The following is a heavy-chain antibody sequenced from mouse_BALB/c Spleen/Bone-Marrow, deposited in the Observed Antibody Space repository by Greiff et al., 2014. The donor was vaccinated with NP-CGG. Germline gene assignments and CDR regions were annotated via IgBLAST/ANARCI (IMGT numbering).Heavy chain of an antibody. Sequence: VQLQQSGAELVKPGASVKLSCTASGFNIKDTYMHWVKQRPEQGLEWIGRIDPANGNTKYDPKFQGKATITADTSSNTAYLQLSSLTSEYTAVYYCARYYYGSSLFDYWGQGTTLTVSS. V-gene: IGHV14-3*02. CDR1: GFNIKDTY. CDR2: IDPANGNT. CDR3: ARYYYGSSLFDY. J-gene: IGHJ2*01. D-gene: IGHD1-1*01.